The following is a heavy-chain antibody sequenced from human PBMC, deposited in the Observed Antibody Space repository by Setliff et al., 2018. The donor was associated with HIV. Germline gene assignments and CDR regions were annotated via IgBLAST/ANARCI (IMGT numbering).Heavy chain of an antibody. CDR1: GGSISNYY. V-gene: IGHV4-59*08. CDR2: IYCSGST. J-gene: IGHJ4*02. D-gene: IGHD6-13*01. CDR3: ARVARGGHSSRWYYFDY. Sequence: PSETLSLTCTVSGGSISNYYWSWIRQPPGKGLEWIGNIYCSGSTKYNPSLKSRVTISVDTSKNQFSLKVSSVTAADTAVYYRARVARGGHSSRWYYFDYWGQGTLVTVSS.